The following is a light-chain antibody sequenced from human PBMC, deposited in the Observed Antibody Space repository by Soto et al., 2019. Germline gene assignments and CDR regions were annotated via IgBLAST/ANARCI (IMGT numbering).Light chain of an antibody. CDR1: QSVGSN. CDR3: QQYNNWPTWT. CDR2: GAS. J-gene: IGKJ1*01. Sequence: VMTQSPATLSVSPGDRATLSCRARQSVGSNLAWYQQKPRQAPRLLIYGASTRATGIPARFSGSGSETEFTPTIGSLQAEDSAVYFCQQYNNWPTWTFGQGTKVEIK. V-gene: IGKV3-15*01.